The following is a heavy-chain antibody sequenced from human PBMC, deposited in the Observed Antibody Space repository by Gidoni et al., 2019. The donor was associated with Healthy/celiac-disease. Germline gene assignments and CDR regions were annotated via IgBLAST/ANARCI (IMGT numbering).Heavy chain of an antibody. Sequence: EVQLVESGGGLVQPGGSLRLSCAASGFTFSDHYMDWVRQAPGKGLEWVGRIRDRVNRDTTEYAASVKGRFIISRDDSKNSLYLQMNSLNTEDTAVYYCGRASRGGYKSWLEYWGQGTVVTVSS. J-gene: IGHJ4*02. CDR1: GFTFSDHY. D-gene: IGHD5-12*01. CDR3: GRASRGGYKSWLEY. CDR2: IRDRVNRDTT. V-gene: IGHV3-72*01.